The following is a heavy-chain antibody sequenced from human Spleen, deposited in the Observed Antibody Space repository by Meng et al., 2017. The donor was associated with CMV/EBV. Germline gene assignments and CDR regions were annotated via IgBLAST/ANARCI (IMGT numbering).Heavy chain of an antibody. D-gene: IGHD1-26*01. CDR2: INTASTGT. J-gene: IGHJ5*02. V-gene: IGHV1-2*02. Sequence: CQASGYTFSASYLHWVRQAPGQGLEWMGWINTASTGTKYAQKFQGRVTMTRDTSISTAYMELSRLISDDTAVYYCARGTGGNTFDPWGQGTLVTVSS. CDR1: GYTFSASY. CDR3: ARGTGGNTFDP.